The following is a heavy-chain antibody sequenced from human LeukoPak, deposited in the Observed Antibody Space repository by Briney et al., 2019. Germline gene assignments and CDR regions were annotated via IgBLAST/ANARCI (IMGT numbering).Heavy chain of an antibody. CDR2: ISTYNGNT. V-gene: IGHV1-18*01. J-gene: IGHJ5*02. CDR1: GYTFTSYA. Sequence: ASVKVSCKASGYTFTSYAMHWVRQAPGQRLEWMGWISTYNGNTNYAQKLQGRVTMTTDTSTSTAYMELRSVRSDDTAVYYCAVGIPGFDPWGQGTLVTVSS. CDR3: AVGIPGFDP.